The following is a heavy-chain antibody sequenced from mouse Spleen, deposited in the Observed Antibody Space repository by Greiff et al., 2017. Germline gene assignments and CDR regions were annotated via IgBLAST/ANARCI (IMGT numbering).Heavy chain of an antibody. V-gene: IGHV8-13*01. J-gene: IGHJ2*01. CDR2: IYWDDDK. Sequence: VKLMESGPGILQPSQTLSLTCSFSGFSPSTFGMGVSWIRQPSGKDLELLAHIYWDDDKHYNPSLKSRLTISKDTSNNQVFLKITTVDTADTATYYCARTYGSSYFDYWGQGTTLTVSS. CDR3: ARTYGSSYFDY. D-gene: IGHD1-1*01. CDR1: GFSPSTFGMG.